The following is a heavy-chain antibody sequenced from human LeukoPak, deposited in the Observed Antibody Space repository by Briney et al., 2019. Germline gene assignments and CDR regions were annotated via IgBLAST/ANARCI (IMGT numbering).Heavy chain of an antibody. CDR3: ANAHDYGDYAPPAPDY. D-gene: IGHD4-17*01. CDR2: ISYDGSNK. V-gene: IGHV3-30*04. J-gene: IGHJ4*02. Sequence: GGSLRLSCAASGFTFSGSAMHWVRQAPGKGLEWVAVISYDGSNKYYADSVKGRFTISRDNSKNTLYLQMNSLRAEDTAVYYCANAHDYGDYAPPAPDYWGQGTLVTVSS. CDR1: GFTFSGSA.